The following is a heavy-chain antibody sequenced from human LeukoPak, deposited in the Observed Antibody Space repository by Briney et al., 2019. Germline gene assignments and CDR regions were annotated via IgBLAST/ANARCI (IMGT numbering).Heavy chain of an antibody. D-gene: IGHD3-3*01. Sequence: GGSLRLSCAASGFTFSSYGMHWVRQAPGKGLEWVAFIRYDGSNKYYADSVKGRFTISRDNSKNTLYLQMNSLRSEDTAVYYCARDSNYDFWRDDQYYYYYMDVWGKGTTVTVSS. CDR1: GFTFSSYG. CDR2: IRYDGSNK. V-gene: IGHV3-30*02. J-gene: IGHJ6*03. CDR3: ARDSNYDFWRDDQYYYYYMDV.